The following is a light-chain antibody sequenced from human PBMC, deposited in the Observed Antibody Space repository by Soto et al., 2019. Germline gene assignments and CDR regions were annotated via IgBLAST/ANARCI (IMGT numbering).Light chain of an antibody. CDR2: EVR. J-gene: IGLJ3*02. CDR1: SSDVGAYNY. Sequence: QSALTQPASVSGSPGQSITISCTGTSSDVGAYNYVSWYQQHPGNAPKLIIYEVRNRPSGVSDRFSGSRSGNTASLTISGLQAEDESDYYCSSYTSSSTWVFGGGTKLTVL. V-gene: IGLV2-14*01. CDR3: SSYTSSSTWV.